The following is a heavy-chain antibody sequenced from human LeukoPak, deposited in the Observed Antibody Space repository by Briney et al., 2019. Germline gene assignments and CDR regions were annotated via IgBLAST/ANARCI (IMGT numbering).Heavy chain of an antibody. CDR1: GYTLTELS. J-gene: IGHJ6*04. D-gene: IGHD3-10*01. CDR3: STQTYTGRSGMDV. CDR2: FDPEDGEA. V-gene: IGHV1-24*01. Sequence: GASVKVSCKVSGYTLTELSIHWVRQAPGKGLEWMGGFDPEDGEAVYAQKFQGRVTMTEDTSTDTAYVELSSLRSEDTAVYYCSTQTYTGRSGMDVWGKGTTVTVSS.